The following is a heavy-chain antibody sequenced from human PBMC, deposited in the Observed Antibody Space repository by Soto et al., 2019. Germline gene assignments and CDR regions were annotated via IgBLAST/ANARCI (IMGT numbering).Heavy chain of an antibody. CDR2: TFTGGST. CDR1: GFSVTTNY. Sequence: EVQLVETGGGLIQPGGSLRLCCLASGFSVTTNYIIWVRQPPGKGLEGVSTTFTGGSTHYADSVKGRFSISRDNSTNTVYLQMNNLRVEDTAVYYCAKNPPSSIQGWAFGMDVWGQGTTVSVSS. CDR3: AKNPPSSIQGWAFGMDV. D-gene: IGHD1-26*01. J-gene: IGHJ6*02. V-gene: IGHV3-53*02.